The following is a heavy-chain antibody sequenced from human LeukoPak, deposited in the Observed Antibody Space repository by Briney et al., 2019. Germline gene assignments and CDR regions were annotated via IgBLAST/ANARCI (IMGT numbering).Heavy chain of an antibody. D-gene: IGHD2-15*01. CDR3: ARTSPRAATFDY. V-gene: IGHV4-4*07. CDR1: GGSISSYY. Sequence: SETLSLTCAVSGGSISSYYWSWIRQPAGKGLEWIGRIYTSGTTSYNPSLKSRVTMSVDTSKNQFSLNLNSVTAADTAVYYCARTSPRAATFDYWGQGTLVTVSS. J-gene: IGHJ4*02. CDR2: IYTSGTT.